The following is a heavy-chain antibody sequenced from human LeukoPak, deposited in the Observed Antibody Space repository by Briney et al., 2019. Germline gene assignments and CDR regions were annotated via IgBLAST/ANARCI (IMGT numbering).Heavy chain of an antibody. J-gene: IGHJ4*02. V-gene: IGHV5-51*01. CDR1: GYSFTSYW. CDR2: IYPGDSDT. Sequence: GESLKIPCKGSGYSFTSYWIGWVGQMPGKGLEWMGIIYPGDSDTRYSPSFQGQVTISADKSISTAYLQWSSLKASDTAIYYCARRGFWGNGYFDYWGQGTLVTVSS. CDR3: ARRGFWGNGYFDY. D-gene: IGHD3-16*01.